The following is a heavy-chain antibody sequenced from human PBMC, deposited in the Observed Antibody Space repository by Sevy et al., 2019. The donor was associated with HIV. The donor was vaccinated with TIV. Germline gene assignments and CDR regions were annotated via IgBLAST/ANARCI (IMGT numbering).Heavy chain of an antibody. CDR1: GFTFNIYA. J-gene: IGHJ4*02. D-gene: IGHD3-22*01. CDR3: AKRPYYYYNSDGHLVSSTDEADY. CDR2: ISGGGDGT. Sequence: GGSLRLSCAASGFTFNIYAMSWVRQALGKGLEWLSAISGGGDGTYYADSVKGRFTISGDNSRNTLYLQMNSLRAEDTAVYYCAKRPYYYYNSDGHLVSSTDEADYWGQGTLVTVSS. V-gene: IGHV3-23*01.